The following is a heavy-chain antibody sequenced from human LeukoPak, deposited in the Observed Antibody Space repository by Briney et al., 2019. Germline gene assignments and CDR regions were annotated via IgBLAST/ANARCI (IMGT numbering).Heavy chain of an antibody. D-gene: IGHD6-13*01. CDR3: ARLKSRDSSSWYDSGYYYYYYGMGV. CDR1: GGSISSGGYY. J-gene: IGHJ6*02. CDR2: IYYSGST. V-gene: IGHV4-31*03. Sequence: PSETLSLTCTVSGGSISSGGYYWSWIRQHPGKGLEWIGYIYYSGSTYYNPSLKSRVTISVDTSKNQFSLKLSSVTAADTAVYYCARLKSRDSSSWYDSGYYYYYYGMGVWGQGTTVTVSS.